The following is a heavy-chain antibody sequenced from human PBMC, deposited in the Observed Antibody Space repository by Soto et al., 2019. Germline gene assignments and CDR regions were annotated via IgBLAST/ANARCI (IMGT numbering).Heavy chain of an antibody. J-gene: IGHJ6*02. D-gene: IGHD2-15*01. CDR3: ASEVSSTDGMDV. CDR1: GDSSVSSSSYY. V-gene: IGHV4-39*01. Sequence: PSETLSLTCTVSGDSSVSSSSYYWGWIRQPPGKGLEWIGSIYYTGNTFYSPSFRSRLTISVDTSKSQFSLKLRSVTAADTATYYCASEVSSTDGMDVWGQGTMVTVSS. CDR2: IYYTGNT.